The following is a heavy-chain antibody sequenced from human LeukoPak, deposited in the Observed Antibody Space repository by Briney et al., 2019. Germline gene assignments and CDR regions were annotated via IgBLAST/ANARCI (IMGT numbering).Heavy chain of an antibody. D-gene: IGHD5-24*01. V-gene: IGHV4-59*01. CDR3: ARGGSRGGYNAVGDDYYYGMDV. CDR1: GGSISNYY. CDR2: IYYSGST. J-gene: IGHJ6*02. Sequence: SETLSLTCIVSGGSISNYYWSWIRQPPGKGLEWIGYIYYSGSTNYNPSLKSRVTISVATSKNQFSLQLSSVTAAATAVEYCARGGSRGGYNAVGDDYYYGMDVWGQGTTVTVSS.